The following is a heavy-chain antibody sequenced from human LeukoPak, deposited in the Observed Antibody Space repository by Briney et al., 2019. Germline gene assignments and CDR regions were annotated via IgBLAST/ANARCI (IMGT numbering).Heavy chain of an antibody. D-gene: IGHD2/OR15-2a*01. CDR2: ISWNSISI. J-gene: IGHJ3*02. CDR3: AKIEHWDSGNIGGFDI. CDR1: GFTFDDYA. Sequence: PGRSLRLSCAASGFTFDDYAMHWVRQAPGKGLEWVSAISWNSISIGYADSVKGRFTISRDNAKNSLYLQMNSLRAEDTALYYCAKIEHWDSGNIGGFDIWGQGTMVTVSS. V-gene: IGHV3-9*01.